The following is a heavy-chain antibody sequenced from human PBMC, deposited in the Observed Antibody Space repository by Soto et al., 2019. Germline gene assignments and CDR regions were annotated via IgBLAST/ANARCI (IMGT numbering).Heavy chain of an antibody. Sequence: QVQLVQSGAEVKKPGSSVKVSCKASGGTFSSYAISWVRQAPGQGLEWMGGIIPIFGTANYAQKFQGRVTITADESTSTADMELSSLRSEDTAVYYCARDVWNDDYYGMDVWGQGTTVTVSS. CDR1: GGTFSSYA. CDR3: ARDVWNDDYYGMDV. D-gene: IGHD1-1*01. CDR2: IIPIFGTA. V-gene: IGHV1-69*01. J-gene: IGHJ6*02.